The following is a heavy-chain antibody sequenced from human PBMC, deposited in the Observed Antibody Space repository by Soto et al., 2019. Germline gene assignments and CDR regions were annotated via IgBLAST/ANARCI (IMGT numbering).Heavy chain of an antibody. CDR1: GFTFSSYD. Sequence: GGSLRLSCAASGFTFSSYDMHWVRQATGKGLEWVSAIGTAGDTYYPGSVKGRFTISRENAKNSLYLQMNSLRAGDTAVYYCARVSRDNCGGDCYSFDYWGQGTLVTVSS. J-gene: IGHJ4*02. D-gene: IGHD2-21*02. CDR2: IGTAGDT. V-gene: IGHV3-13*01. CDR3: ARVSRDNCGGDCYSFDY.